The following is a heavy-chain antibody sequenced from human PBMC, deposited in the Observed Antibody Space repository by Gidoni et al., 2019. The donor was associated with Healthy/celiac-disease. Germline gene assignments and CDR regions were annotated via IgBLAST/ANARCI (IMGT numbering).Heavy chain of an antibody. Sequence: AISGSGGSTYYADSVKGRFTISRDNSKNTLYLQMNSLRAEDTAVYYCARTTVTTPYYYYGMDVWGQGTTVTVSS. CDR2: ISGSGGST. D-gene: IGHD4-17*01. J-gene: IGHJ6*02. V-gene: IGHV3-23*01. CDR3: ARTTVTTPYYYYGMDV.